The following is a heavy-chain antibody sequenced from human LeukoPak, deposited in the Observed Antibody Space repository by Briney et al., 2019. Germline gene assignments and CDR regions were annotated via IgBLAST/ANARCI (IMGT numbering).Heavy chain of an antibody. CDR3: ARDIPYGLSYFDY. V-gene: IGHV3-7*04. Sequence: PGGSLRLSCSASGXTFRRLWMTWVRQAPGKGLELVANIKEDGSDANYVDAVKGRFTISRDNAKDSLYLQMNSVRPEDTAVYYCARDIPYGLSYFDYWGQGTLVTVSS. J-gene: IGHJ4*02. CDR1: GXTFRRLW. CDR2: IKEDGSDA. D-gene: IGHD2-2*02.